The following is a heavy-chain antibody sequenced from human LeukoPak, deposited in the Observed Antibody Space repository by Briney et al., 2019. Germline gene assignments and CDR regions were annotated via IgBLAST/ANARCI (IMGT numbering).Heavy chain of an antibody. CDR3: ARGHDYYDSSGYYENWFDP. V-gene: IGHV4-39*07. Sequence: SETLSLTCTVSGGSISSYYWGWIRQPPGKGLECIGKIFYSGSTYYSPSLRSRVTISLDTSRNQFSLKLSSVTAADTAVYYCARGHDYYDSSGYYENWFDPWGQGTLVTVSS. CDR2: IFYSGST. J-gene: IGHJ5*02. CDR1: GGSISSYY. D-gene: IGHD3-22*01.